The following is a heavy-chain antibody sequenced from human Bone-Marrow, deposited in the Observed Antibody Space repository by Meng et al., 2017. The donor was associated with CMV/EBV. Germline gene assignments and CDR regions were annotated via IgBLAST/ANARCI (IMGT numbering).Heavy chain of an antibody. CDR3: AKDHAASYYYNAMDV. Sequence: SLKISCAASGFTFSDYYMSWIRQAPGKGLEWVSGISWNSGSIGYADSVKGRFVISRDNAKNSLYLQMNSLRGEDTALYYCAKDHAASYYYNAMDVWGQGTTVTVSS. V-gene: IGHV3-9*01. CDR1: GFTFSDYY. D-gene: IGHD2-15*01. CDR2: ISWNSGSI. J-gene: IGHJ6*02.